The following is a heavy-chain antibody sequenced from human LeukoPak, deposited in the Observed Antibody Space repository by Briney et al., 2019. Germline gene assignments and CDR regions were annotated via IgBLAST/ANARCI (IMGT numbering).Heavy chain of an antibody. CDR1: GYSFTSYW. V-gene: IGHV5-51*01. J-gene: IGHJ4*02. CDR2: IFPGDSNS. Sequence: GESLKISCQGSGYSFTSYWIGWVRQMPGKGLEWMGIIFPGDSNSKYSPSFQGQVTISADKSISTAYLQWSSLKASDTAMYYCARRGYCRTSSCSYFDYWGQGTLATLSS. CDR3: ARRGYCRTSSCSYFDY. D-gene: IGHD2-2*01.